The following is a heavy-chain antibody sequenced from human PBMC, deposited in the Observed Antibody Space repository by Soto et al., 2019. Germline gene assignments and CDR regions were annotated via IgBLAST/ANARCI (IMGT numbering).Heavy chain of an antibody. D-gene: IGHD6-13*01. CDR3: ARDPPPIVAAELDY. CDR1: GYTFTSYG. V-gene: IGHV1-18*04. J-gene: IGHJ4*02. CDR2: ISAYNGNT. Sequence: ASVKVSCKASGYTFTSYGIGWVRQAPGQGLEWMGWISAYNGNTNYAQKLQGRVTMTTDTSTSTAYMELRSLRSDDTAVYYCARDPPPIVAAELDYWGQGTLVTVSS.